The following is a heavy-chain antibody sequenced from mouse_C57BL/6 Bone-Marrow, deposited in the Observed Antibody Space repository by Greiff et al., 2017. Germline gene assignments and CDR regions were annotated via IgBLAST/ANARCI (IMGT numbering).Heavy chain of an antibody. D-gene: IGHD3-2*02. Sequence: EVKVVESGGALAKPGGSLQLTCAVTGFTFSSSGMSWVRQTPDKRLEWVATISSGGSYTYYPDRVKGRFTISRDNAKNTLYLQMISLKSEDTSMYYCASHLRLLDYFDYWRQGTTLTVSS. CDR1: GFTFSSSG. J-gene: IGHJ2*01. CDR2: ISSGGSYT. V-gene: IGHV5-6*01. CDR3: ASHLRLLDYFDY.